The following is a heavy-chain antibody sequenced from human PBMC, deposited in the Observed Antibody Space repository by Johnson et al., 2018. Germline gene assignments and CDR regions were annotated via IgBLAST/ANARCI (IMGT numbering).Heavy chain of an antibody. Sequence: EVQLVESGGGLVQPGGSLRLSCAASGFTFSSYWMSWIRQAPGKGLEWVADIKQDGGEKFYVDSAKGRFTISRDNAKNTLYLQMNSLRAEDTAVYYCARPRAYSSSSDYYCAMDIWGQGTTVTVSS. D-gene: IGHD6-6*01. CDR3: ARPRAYSSSSDYYCAMDI. J-gene: IGHJ6*02. CDR2: IKQDGGEK. CDR1: GFTFSSYW. V-gene: IGHV3-7*01.